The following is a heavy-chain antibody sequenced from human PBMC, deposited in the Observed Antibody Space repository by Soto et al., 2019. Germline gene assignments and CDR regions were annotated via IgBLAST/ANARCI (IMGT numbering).Heavy chain of an antibody. Sequence: GESLKISSKGSGYSFTKYWIGWVRQMPGKGLEWTAIIYPDESDTRYSPSFQGQVTISADKSISTAYLQWSSLKASDTAMYYCVRMGFSGGGYLSYYYYGMDIWGQGTTVTVSS. CDR3: VRMGFSGGGYLSYYYYGMDI. CDR2: IYPDESDT. J-gene: IGHJ6*02. D-gene: IGHD5-12*01. CDR1: GYSFTKYW. V-gene: IGHV5-51*01.